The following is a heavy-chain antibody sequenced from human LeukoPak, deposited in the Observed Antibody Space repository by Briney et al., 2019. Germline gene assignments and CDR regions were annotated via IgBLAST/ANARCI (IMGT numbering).Heavy chain of an antibody. V-gene: IGHV4-38-2*02. CDR3: ARGLPGGQLSRYDY. Sequence: SETLSLTCSVSGYSISSGYYWGWIRPPPGKGLEWMGIIYQSGKTYCNPSLESRVTISVDTYKNQFSLKMNSMTAADTAMYYCARGLPGGQLSRYDYWGQGTLVSVSS. CDR2: IYQSGKT. CDR1: GYSISSGYY. J-gene: IGHJ4*02. D-gene: IGHD6-13*01.